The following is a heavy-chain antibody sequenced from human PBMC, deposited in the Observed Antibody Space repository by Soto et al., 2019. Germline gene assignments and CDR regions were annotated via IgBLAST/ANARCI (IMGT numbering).Heavy chain of an antibody. J-gene: IGHJ6*02. CDR2: MSFDETKK. CDR3: ARSHAPYYYDTTGFFCGLDV. D-gene: IGHD3-22*01. V-gene: IGHV3-30-3*01. Sequence: QVRLVESGGGVVQPGRSLRLSCAASGFTFSNYAMHWVRQAPGKGLEWVAVMSFDETKKYHAASVEGRFTISRDNSQNTLDLQMNNLRTEDTALYYCARSHAPYYYDTTGFFCGLDVWGQGTTVVVSS. CDR1: GFTFSNYA.